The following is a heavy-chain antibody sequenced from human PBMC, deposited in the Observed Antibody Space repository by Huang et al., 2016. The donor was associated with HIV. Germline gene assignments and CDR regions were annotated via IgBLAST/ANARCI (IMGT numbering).Heavy chain of an antibody. Sequence: EVKVLESGGGLVQPGGSLRLSWVASGLTFNKYAMSGVRQAPGKGLAWVSLISGNGNKTYYADSVKGRFTISRDNSKNTVYLQMNSLRAEDAALYHCTVLLDYWGQGTPVTVSS. CDR3: TVLLDY. CDR2: ISGNGNKT. CDR1: GLTFNKYA. J-gene: IGHJ4*02. V-gene: IGHV3-23*01.